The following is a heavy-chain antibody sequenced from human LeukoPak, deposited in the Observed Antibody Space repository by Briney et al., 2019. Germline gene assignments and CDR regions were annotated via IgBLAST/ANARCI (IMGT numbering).Heavy chain of an antibody. CDR2: INHSGST. Sequence: SVTLSLTCAVYGGSFRGYYWSWIRQPPGKGLVWIGEINHSGSTNYNPSLKSRVTISVDTSKNQFSLKLSSVTAADTAVYSCARGRYGDYERYFDYWGQGTLVTVSS. J-gene: IGHJ4*02. CDR1: GGSFRGYY. V-gene: IGHV4-34*01. CDR3: ARGRYGDYERYFDY. D-gene: IGHD4-17*01.